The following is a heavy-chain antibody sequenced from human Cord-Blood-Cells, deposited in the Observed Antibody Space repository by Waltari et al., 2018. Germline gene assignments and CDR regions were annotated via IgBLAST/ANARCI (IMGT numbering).Heavy chain of an antibody. V-gene: IGHV1-8*01. D-gene: IGHD7-27*01. J-gene: IGHJ4*02. CDR2: MNTNSGNT. CDR3: AREPNWGSDY. Sequence: VQLVQTGAEGKKPGASVKGSCTAPGYTFTSDNINSGRQDTGQGLGWKGGMNTNSGNTGCAETFQGRVTMTRNTSRRTAFMEVGSLRSEDTAVYYCAREPNWGSDYWGQGTLVTVSS. CDR1: GYTFTSDN.